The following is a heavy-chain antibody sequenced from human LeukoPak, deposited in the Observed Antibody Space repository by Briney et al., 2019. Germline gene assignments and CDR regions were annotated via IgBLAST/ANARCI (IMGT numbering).Heavy chain of an antibody. V-gene: IGHV3-53*01. CDR3: ARVMSSGSPLDY. J-gene: IGHJ4*02. CDR2: MYSGGST. Sequence: GGSLRLSCAVSGFTVSTNYMSWVRQAPGKGLEWVSVMYSGGSTYYADSVKGRFSISRDNAKNSLYLQLNSLTAEDTAVYYCARVMSSGSPLDYWGQGTLVTVSS. CDR1: GFTVSTNY. D-gene: IGHD3-10*01.